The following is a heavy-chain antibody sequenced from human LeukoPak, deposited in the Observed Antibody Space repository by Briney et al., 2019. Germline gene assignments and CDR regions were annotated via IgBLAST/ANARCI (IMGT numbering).Heavy chain of an antibody. CDR2: IIPIFGTA. CDR3: ARVWGSGWPLYYYYYGMDV. V-gene: IGHV1-69*13. D-gene: IGHD6-19*01. Sequence: GASVKVSCKASGDTFSGYAISWVRQAPGQGLEWMGGIIPIFGTANYAQKFQGRVTITADESTSTAYMELSSLRSEDTAVYYCARVWGSGWPLYYYYYGMDVWGQGTTVTVSS. CDR1: GDTFSGYA. J-gene: IGHJ6*02.